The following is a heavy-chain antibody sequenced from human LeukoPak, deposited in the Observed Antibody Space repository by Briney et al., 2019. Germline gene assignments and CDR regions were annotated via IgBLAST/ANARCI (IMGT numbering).Heavy chain of an antibody. Sequence: GGSLRLSCAASGFTFSSYAMSWVRQAPGKGLEWVSAISGSGGSTYYADSVKGRFTISRDNSKNTLYLQMSSLRAEDTAVYYCAKEVGYSGYGRPFDYWGQGTLVTVSS. V-gene: IGHV3-23*01. D-gene: IGHD5-12*01. CDR3: AKEVGYSGYGRPFDY. CDR1: GFTFSSYA. CDR2: ISGSGGST. J-gene: IGHJ4*02.